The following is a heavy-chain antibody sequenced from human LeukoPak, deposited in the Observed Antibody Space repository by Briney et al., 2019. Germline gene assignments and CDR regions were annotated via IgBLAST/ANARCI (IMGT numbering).Heavy chain of an antibody. CDR1: GFTFSSYS. J-gene: IGHJ4*02. Sequence: GGSLRLSCSASGFTFSSYSMNCVRQAPRKGREGVSYISSSSSSTYYADSVKGRFTISRDNAKNSLYLQMNSLRAEDTAVYYCARLYSALPGFDYWGQGTLVTVSS. V-gene: IGHV3-48*01. CDR3: ARLYSALPGFDY. CDR2: ISSSSSST. D-gene: IGHD6-13*01.